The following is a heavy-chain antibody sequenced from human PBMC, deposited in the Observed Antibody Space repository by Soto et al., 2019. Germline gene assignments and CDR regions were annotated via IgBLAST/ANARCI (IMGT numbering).Heavy chain of an antibody. CDR1: GFSLITSGVG. Sequence: QITLKESGPTLVKPTQTLTLTCTFSGFSLITSGVGVGWIRQPPGQALEWLALIYWDDDKRYSPSLKSRLTITKDTSKNQVVLTMTNMDPVDTATYYCAHRRSLDGLYYFDYWGQGTLFTVSS. J-gene: IGHJ4*02. CDR2: IYWDDDK. D-gene: IGHD2-8*01. CDR3: AHRRSLDGLYYFDY. V-gene: IGHV2-5*02.